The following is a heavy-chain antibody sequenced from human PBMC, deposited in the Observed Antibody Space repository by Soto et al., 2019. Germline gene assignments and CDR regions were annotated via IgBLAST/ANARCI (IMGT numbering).Heavy chain of an antibody. J-gene: IGHJ5*02. D-gene: IGHD3-3*01. CDR1: GFIFDDFA. V-gene: IGHV3-9*01. CDR2: ISWNSDSI. Sequence: EAQLVESGGGLVQPGRSLRLSCAGSGFIFDDFAIHWVRQAPGKGLEWVSGISWNSDSIGYADSVKGRFTISRDNAKNALYLQMNTLRVEGTALYYFTIVGGLYDFWSGPLQFDLWGQGTLVTVSS. CDR3: TIVGGLYDFWSGPLQFDL.